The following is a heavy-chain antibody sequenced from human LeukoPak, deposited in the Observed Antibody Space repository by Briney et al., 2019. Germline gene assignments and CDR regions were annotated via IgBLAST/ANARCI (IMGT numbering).Heavy chain of an antibody. Sequence: GGSLRLSCAASGFTFSSYGMHWVRQAPGKGLEWVAVISYDGSNKYYADSVKGRFTISRDNSKNTLYLQMNSLRAEDTAVCYCAKDLGRSITMIVVVMNYWGQGTLVTVSS. J-gene: IGHJ4*02. CDR3: AKDLGRSITMIVVVMNY. CDR1: GFTFSSYG. CDR2: ISYDGSNK. D-gene: IGHD3-22*01. V-gene: IGHV3-30*18.